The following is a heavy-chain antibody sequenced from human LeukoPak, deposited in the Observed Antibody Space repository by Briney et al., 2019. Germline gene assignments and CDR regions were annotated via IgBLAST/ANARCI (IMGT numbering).Heavy chain of an antibody. CDR1: GGTFSSYA. Sequence: ASVKVSCKASGGTFSSYAISWVRQAPGQGLEWMGGIIPIFGTANYAQKLQGRVTMTTDTSTSTAYMELRSLRSDDTAVYYCARDQTDSGYDPWGQGTLVTVSS. CDR2: IIPIFGTA. J-gene: IGHJ5*02. CDR3: ARDQTDSGYDP. D-gene: IGHD5-12*01. V-gene: IGHV1-69*05.